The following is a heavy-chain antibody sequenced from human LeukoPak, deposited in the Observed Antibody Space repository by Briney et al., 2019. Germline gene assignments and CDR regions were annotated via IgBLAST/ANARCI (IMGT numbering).Heavy chain of an antibody. CDR1: GYTLTELS. CDR3: ATARGGLSPIDY. V-gene: IGHV1-24*01. D-gene: IGHD2/OR15-2a*01. Sequence: GASVKVSCKVSGYTLTELSMHWVRQAPGKGLEWMGGFDPEDGETIYAQKFQGRVAMTEDTSTDTAYMELSSLRSEDTAVYYCATARGGLSPIDYWGQGTLVTVSS. J-gene: IGHJ4*02. CDR2: FDPEDGET.